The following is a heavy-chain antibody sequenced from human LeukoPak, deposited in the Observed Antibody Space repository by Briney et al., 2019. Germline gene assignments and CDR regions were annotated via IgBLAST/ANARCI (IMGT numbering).Heavy chain of an antibody. CDR2: ISSSSSYI. J-gene: IGHJ4*02. D-gene: IGHD3/OR15-3a*01. CDR3: AREGTGGNDYFDY. CDR1: GFTFSSYS. Sequence: GGSLRLSCAASGFTFSSYSMNWVRQAPGKGLEWVSSISSSSSYIYYADSVKGRFTISRDNAKNSLYLQMNSLRAEDTAVYYCAREGTGGNDYFDYWGQGTLVTVSS. V-gene: IGHV3-21*01.